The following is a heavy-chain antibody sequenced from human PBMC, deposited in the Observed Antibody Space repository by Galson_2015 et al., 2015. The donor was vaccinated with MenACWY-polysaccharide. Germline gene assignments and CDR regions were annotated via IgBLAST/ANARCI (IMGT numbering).Heavy chain of an antibody. V-gene: IGHV3-21*01. J-gene: IGHJ1*01. D-gene: IGHD2-2*01. CDR2: ISGNSNYI. CDR3: ARDQLHDYPSSWSSLAH. CDR1: GFSFSAYR. Sequence: SLRLSCAASGFSFSAYRMNWVRQAPGKGLEWVSCISGNSNYIYYGDSVKGRSTISRDNAKNSLYLQMNSLRAEDTAVYYCARDQLHDYPSSWSSLAHWGQGTLVTVSS.